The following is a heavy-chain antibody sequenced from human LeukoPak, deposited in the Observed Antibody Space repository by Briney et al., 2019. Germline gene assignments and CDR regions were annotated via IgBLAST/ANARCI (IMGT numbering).Heavy chain of an antibody. V-gene: IGHV1-2*02. CDR2: INPNSGGT. CDR1: GYTFTGYY. Sequence: ASVKVSCKASGYTFTGYYMHWVRQAPGQGLEWMGWINPNSGGTNYAQKFQGRVTMTRDTSISTAYMELSRLRSDDTAVYYCAKVPASLRLYYMDVWGKGTTVTVSS. J-gene: IGHJ6*03. CDR3: AKVPASLRLYYMDV. D-gene: IGHD5-12*01.